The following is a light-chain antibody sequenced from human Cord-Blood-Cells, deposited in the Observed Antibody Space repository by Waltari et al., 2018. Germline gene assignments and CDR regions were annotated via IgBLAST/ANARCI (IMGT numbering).Light chain of an antibody. J-gene: IGKJ4*01. CDR3: QQYDNLPLT. CDR2: DAS. V-gene: IGKV1-33*01. Sequence: DIQMTQSPSSLSASVGDRVTITCQASQYIGNYLNWYQQKPGKAPKLLIYDASNFETGVPSRFSGSGSGKDFNFTISSLQPEDIATYYCQQYDNLPLTFGGGTKVEIK. CDR1: QYIGNY.